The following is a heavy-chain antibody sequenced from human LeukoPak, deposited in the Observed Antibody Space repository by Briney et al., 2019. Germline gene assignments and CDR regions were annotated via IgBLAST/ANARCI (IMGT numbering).Heavy chain of an antibody. D-gene: IGHD3-3*01. J-gene: IGHJ4*02. CDR2: IYYSGST. Sequence: PSETLSLTCTVSGGSISSSSYYWGWIRQPPGKGLKWIGSIYYSGSTYYNPSLKSRVTISVDTSKNQFSLKLSSVTAADTAVYYCARLGSGGYRYWGQGTLVTVSS. CDR3: ARLGSGGYRY. V-gene: IGHV4-39*01. CDR1: GGSISSSSYY.